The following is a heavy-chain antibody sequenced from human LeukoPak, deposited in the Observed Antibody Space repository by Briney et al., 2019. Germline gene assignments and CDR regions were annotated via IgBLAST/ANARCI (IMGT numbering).Heavy chain of an antibody. Sequence: PGECLRLSCAAPGLISDDYAIHWVRQAPGKGLEWVSLILGDAGRTFYTDSVRGRFTPSTDNSKNTLSLQMSSLRSEDTALYFCVRESERSGWFDHWGQGTLVT. CDR1: GLISDDYA. D-gene: IGHD1-26*01. J-gene: IGHJ5*02. V-gene: IGHV3-43*02. CDR3: VRESERSGWFDH. CDR2: ILGDAGRT.